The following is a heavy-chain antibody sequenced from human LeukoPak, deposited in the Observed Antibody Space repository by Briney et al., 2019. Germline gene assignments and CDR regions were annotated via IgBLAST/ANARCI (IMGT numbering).Heavy chain of an antibody. V-gene: IGHV1-8*01. CDR3: AIGRVYSMVRGVISPS. CDR2: MNPNRGNT. CDR1: GYAFTSCD. Sequence: ASVKVSFKSAGYAFTSCDINWGRQATGQGLEWMGWMNPNRGNTGYAQKFQGRVSMTRNTSISTAYMELNRMRCEHTAVAYFAIGRVYSMVRGVISPSWGQGTLVTVSS. D-gene: IGHD3-10*01. J-gene: IGHJ4*02.